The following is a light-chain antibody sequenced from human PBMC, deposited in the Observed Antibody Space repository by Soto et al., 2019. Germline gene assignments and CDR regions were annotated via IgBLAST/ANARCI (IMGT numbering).Light chain of an antibody. CDR2: EAS. V-gene: IGLV2-14*01. CDR3: SSYTSAGV. J-gene: IGLJ3*02. CDR1: HSDVYGHNY. Sequence: QAVVTQPASVSGSPGQSITISCTGTHSDVYGHNYISWYQHHPGKVPKLIIYEASRRPSGVSTRFSGSKSGITASLTISGLQAEDEADYYCSSYTSAGVFGGGTKLTVL.